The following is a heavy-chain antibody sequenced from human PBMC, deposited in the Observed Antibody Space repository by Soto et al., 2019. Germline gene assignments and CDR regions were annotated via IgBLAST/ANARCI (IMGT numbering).Heavy chain of an antibody. CDR3: TRGRTTGPVAVSETILGGY. CDR1: GYSFSDYY. V-gene: IGHV1-2*02. CDR2: INPKRGDT. Sequence: ASVKVSCKASGYSFSDYYMHWVRQAPGQGLQWMGWINPKRGDTKCAQSFQGGVTMTRDTSINTAYMELNRLTSDDTAVYYCTRGRTTGPVAVSETILGGYWGHGTLVTVSS. J-gene: IGHJ4*01. D-gene: IGHD6-19*01.